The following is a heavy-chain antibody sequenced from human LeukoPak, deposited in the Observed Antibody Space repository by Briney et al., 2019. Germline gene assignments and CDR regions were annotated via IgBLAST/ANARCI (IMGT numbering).Heavy chain of an antibody. D-gene: IGHD3-16*01. CDR1: GFTFSGFA. V-gene: IGHV3-23*01. J-gene: IGHJ4*02. CDR2: ISRSCEST. Sequence: GGTLRLSCAASGFTFSGFAMSWIRQAPGKGREWVSSISRSCESTFYADSVRGRFTISRDNSKNTVSLQMESLRAEDTVLYYCAKDYAVGSIDYWGQGTLVTVSS. CDR3: AKDYAVGSIDY.